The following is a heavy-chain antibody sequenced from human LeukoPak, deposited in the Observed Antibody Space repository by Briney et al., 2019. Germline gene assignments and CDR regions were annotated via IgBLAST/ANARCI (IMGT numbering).Heavy chain of an antibody. Sequence: SETLSLTCTVSGYSISSGYYWGWIRQPPGKGLEWIGSIYHSGSTYYNPSLKSRVTISVDTSKNQFSLKLSSVTAADTAVYYCARDQSNEGFDPWGQGTLVTVSS. CDR1: GYSISSGYY. CDR3: ARDQSNEGFDP. CDR2: IYHSGST. V-gene: IGHV4-38-2*02. D-gene: IGHD1-1*01. J-gene: IGHJ5*02.